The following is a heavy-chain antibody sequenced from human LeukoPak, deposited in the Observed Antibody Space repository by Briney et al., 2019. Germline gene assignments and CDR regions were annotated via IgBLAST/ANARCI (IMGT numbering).Heavy chain of an antibody. CDR2: INHRGSA. CDR3: ARGNLWDYRRYYYYMDV. D-gene: IGHD4-11*01. J-gene: IGHJ6*03. CDR1: GGSFSGYY. V-gene: IGHV4-34*01. Sequence: PSETLSLTCDVYGGSFSGYYWSWIRQPPGKGLEWIGEINHRGSANYNPSLKSRVTISVDTSKNQSPLRLNSVTAADTAVYYCARGNLWDYRRYYYYMDVWGKGTTVTVSS.